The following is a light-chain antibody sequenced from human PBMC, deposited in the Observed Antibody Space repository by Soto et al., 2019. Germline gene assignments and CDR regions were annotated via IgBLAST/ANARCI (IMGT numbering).Light chain of an antibody. Sequence: SYELTQPPSVSVSPGQAARITCSGEALRDKYAYWYQQKSGQAPVLVIYEDNKCPSGIPERFSGSTLGTTATLTIRGAQVEDEADYHCFSADLTNVQGYFGAGTKLTVL. V-gene: IGLV3-10*01. CDR2: EDN. CDR3: FSADLTNVQGY. J-gene: IGLJ1*01. CDR1: ALRDKY.